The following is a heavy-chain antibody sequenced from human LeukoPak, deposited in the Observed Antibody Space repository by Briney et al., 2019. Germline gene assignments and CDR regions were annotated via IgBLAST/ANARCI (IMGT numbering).Heavy chain of an antibody. V-gene: IGHV3-23*01. J-gene: IGHJ4*02. CDR2: INGSGGST. CDR3: AKSGDYYDSSGYCDY. CDR1: GFTFSSYA. Sequence: GASLRLSCAASGFTFSSYAMSWVRQAPGKGLEWVSAINGSGGSTYYADSVKGRFTISRDNSKNTLYLQMNSLRAEDTAVYYCAKSGDYYDSSGYCDYWGQGTLVTVSS. D-gene: IGHD3-22*01.